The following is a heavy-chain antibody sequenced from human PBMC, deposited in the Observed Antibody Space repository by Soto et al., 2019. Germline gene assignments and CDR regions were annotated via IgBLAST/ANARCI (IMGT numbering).Heavy chain of an antibody. CDR2: IYYSKST. CDR3: ARSVFP. Sequence: SETLSLTCIVSGVSISSSSYYWSWIRQHPGKGLEWIGYIYYSKSTYYNPSLKSRVTISLDTSKNQFSLKLTSVTAADTAVYYCARSVFPWGQGTLVTVSS. CDR1: GVSISSSSYY. J-gene: IGHJ5*02. V-gene: IGHV4-31*03.